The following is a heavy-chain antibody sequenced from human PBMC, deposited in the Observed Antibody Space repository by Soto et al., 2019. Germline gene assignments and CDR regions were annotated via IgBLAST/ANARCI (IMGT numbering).Heavy chain of an antibody. CDR2: IKQDGSEK. D-gene: IGHD7-27*01. CDR1: GFTFSSYW. J-gene: IGHJ3*02. CDR3: ATLQSPSGAPRAFDI. V-gene: IGHV3-7*01. Sequence: GGSLRLSCAASGFTFSSYWMSWVRQAPGKGLEWVANIKQDGSEKYYVDSVKGRFTISRDNAKNSLYLQMNSLRAEDTAVYYCATLQSPSGAPRAFDIWGQGTMVTVSS.